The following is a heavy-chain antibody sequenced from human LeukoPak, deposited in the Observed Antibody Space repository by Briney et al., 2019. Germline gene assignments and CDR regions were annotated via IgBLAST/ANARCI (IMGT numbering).Heavy chain of an antibody. V-gene: IGHV4-61*01. CDR2: IYYSGST. J-gene: IGHJ4*02. Sequence: SETLSLTCTVSGGSVSSGSYYWSWIRQPPGKGLEWIGYIYYSGSTNYNPSLKSRVTISVDTSKNQFSLKLSSVTAADTAVYYCARGGGSSGYYYDYWGQGTLVTVSS. D-gene: IGHD3-22*01. CDR3: ARGGGSSGYYYDY. CDR1: GGSVSSGSYY.